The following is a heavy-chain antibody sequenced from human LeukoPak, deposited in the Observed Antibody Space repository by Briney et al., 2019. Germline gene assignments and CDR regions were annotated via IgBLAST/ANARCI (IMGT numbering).Heavy chain of an antibody. CDR3: ARLSAYYYGSYFYYYMDV. CDR2: IRQDESER. J-gene: IGHJ6*03. Sequence: QPGGSLRLSCEGSGFSFSSYWMTWVRQLPGKGPEGVANIRQDESERYFGDSVKGRFTISRDNAKKSVYLHMSSLRAEDTALYYCARLSAYYYGSYFYYYMDVWGKGTTVTVSS. D-gene: IGHD3-10*01. CDR1: GFSFSSYW. V-gene: IGHV3-7*01.